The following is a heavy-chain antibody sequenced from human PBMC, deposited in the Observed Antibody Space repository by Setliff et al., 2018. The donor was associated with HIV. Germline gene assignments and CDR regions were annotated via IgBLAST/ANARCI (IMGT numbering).Heavy chain of an antibody. Sequence: SETLSLTCTVSGGSISSGDYYWSWIRQPPGKGLEWIGYIYYSGSTYYNPSLKSRVTTSVDTSKKQFSLRLSSVTASDTAVYYCARQAIFGYYDSSGYLDYWGQGTLVTVSS. V-gene: IGHV4-30-4*08. D-gene: IGHD3-22*01. CDR3: ARQAIFGYYDSSGYLDY. J-gene: IGHJ4*02. CDR1: GGSISSGDYY. CDR2: IYYSGST.